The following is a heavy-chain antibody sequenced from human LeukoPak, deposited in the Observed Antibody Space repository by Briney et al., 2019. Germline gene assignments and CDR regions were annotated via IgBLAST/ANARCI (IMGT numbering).Heavy chain of an antibody. D-gene: IGHD3-3*02. CDR1: GSRFTSYW. V-gene: IGHV5-51*01. Sequence: GGSLKISCKGSGSRFTSYWIGGVRQMPGKGLEGMGIIYPGDSDTRYSASFQGQVTISAAKSISTAYLQWSSLKASDTAMYYRARLLAGAFDIWGQGTMVTVSS. J-gene: IGHJ3*02. CDR3: ARLLAGAFDI. CDR2: IYPGDSDT.